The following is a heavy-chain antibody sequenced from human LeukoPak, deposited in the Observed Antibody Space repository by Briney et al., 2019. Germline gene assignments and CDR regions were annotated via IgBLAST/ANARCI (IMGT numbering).Heavy chain of an antibody. CDR3: ARRAGNRRFLYYFDY. CDR1: GYSFTSYW. D-gene: IGHD6-13*01. J-gene: IGHJ4*02. Sequence: PGESLKISCKGSGYSFTSYWIGWVRQMPGKGLEWMGIIYPGDSDTRYSPSFQGQVTISADKSISTAYLQWSSLKASDTAMYYCARRAGNRRFLYYFDYWGQGTLVTVSS. CDR2: IYPGDSDT. V-gene: IGHV5-51*01.